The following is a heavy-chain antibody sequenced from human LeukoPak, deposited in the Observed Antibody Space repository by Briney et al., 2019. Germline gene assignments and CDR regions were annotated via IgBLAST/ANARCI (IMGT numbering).Heavy chain of an antibody. V-gene: IGHV4-59*01. D-gene: IGHD6-13*01. J-gene: IGHJ4*02. CDR3: ARALGSSSWYYFDY. Sequence: SETLLLTCTVSGGSISSYYWSWMRQPPGKGLEWIGYIYYSGTTNYNPSLKSRDTISVDTSKNQFSLKLSSVTAADTAVYYCARALGSSSWYYFDYWGQGTLVTVSS. CDR2: IYYSGTT. CDR1: GGSISSYY.